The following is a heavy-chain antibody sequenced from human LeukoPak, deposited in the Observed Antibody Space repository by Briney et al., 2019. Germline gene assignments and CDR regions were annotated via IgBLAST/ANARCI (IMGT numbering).Heavy chain of an antibody. D-gene: IGHD6-19*01. CDR1: GGSISSYY. CDR2: IYYSGST. CDR3: ARAVSSGWYRVDY. Sequence: PSETLSRTCTVSGGSISSYYWSWIRQPPGKGLEWIGYIYYSGSTNYNPSLKSRVTISVDTSKNQFSLKLSSVTAADTAVYYCARAVSSGWYRVDYWGQGTLVTVSS. J-gene: IGHJ4*02. V-gene: IGHV4-59*01.